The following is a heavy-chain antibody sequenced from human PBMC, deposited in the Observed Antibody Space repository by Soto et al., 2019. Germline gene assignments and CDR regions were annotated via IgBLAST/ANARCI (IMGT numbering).Heavy chain of an antibody. Sequence: GGSLRLSSAASGFKFSSYAMSWVRQAPGKGLEWVSAISGSGGSTYYADSVKGRFTISRDNSKNTLYLQMNSLRAEDTAVYYCAKDFSNNEAFWGQGTLVTVSS. D-gene: IGHD2-8*01. CDR2: ISGSGGST. J-gene: IGHJ4*02. V-gene: IGHV3-23*01. CDR1: GFKFSSYA. CDR3: AKDFSNNEAF.